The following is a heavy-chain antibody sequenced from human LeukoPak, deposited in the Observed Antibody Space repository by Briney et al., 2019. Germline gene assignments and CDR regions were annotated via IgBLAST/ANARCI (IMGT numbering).Heavy chain of an antibody. D-gene: IGHD3-22*01. CDR3: AKMYYYDSSGYDAFDI. CDR2: ITSDGRT. J-gene: IGHJ3*02. CDR1: GFAFSSSA. Sequence: GGSLRLSCAASGFAFSSSAMNWVRQAPGKGLEWVSLITSDGRTYYADSVEGRFTISRDNSKNTLFLQMNSLRAEDTAVYYCAKMYYYDSSGYDAFDIWGQGTMVTVSS. V-gene: IGHV3-23*01.